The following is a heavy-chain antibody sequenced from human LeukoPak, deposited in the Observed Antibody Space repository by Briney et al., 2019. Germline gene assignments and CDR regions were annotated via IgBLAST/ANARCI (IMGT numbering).Heavy chain of an antibody. CDR2: ISDTGNT. D-gene: IGHD2-15*01. CDR3: AKAPVTTCRGAFCYPFDY. V-gene: IGHV3-23*01. J-gene: IGHJ4*02. Sequence: GGSLRLSCAASGFTFSSYAMSWVRQAPGKGLEWVSAISDTGNTYHADSVKGRFTISRDSSKNTLFLQMNRLRPEDAAVYYCAKAPVTTCRGAFCYPFDYWALGTLVTVSS. CDR1: GFTFSSYA.